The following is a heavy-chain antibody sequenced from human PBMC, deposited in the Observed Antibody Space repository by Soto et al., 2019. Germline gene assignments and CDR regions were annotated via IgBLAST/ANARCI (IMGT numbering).Heavy chain of an antibody. V-gene: IGHV4-59*01. Sequence: SETLSLTCTVSGGSISSYYWSWIRQPPGKGLEWIGYIYYSGSTNYNPSLKSRVTVSVDTSKNQFSLKLSSVTAADTAVYYCARLIEEYCMDVWGKGTTVTVS. J-gene: IGHJ6*03. CDR1: GGSISSYY. CDR2: IYYSGST. D-gene: IGHD2-15*01. CDR3: ARLIEEYCMDV.